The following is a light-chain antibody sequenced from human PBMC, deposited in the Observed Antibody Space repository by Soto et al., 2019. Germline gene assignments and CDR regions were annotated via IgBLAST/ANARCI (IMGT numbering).Light chain of an antibody. V-gene: IGKV3-15*01. CDR1: QSVSNDF. CDR3: QQYNNWQGT. CDR2: GAS. J-gene: IGKJ1*01. Sequence: SLSPCVLSLSPGERATLSCRASQSVSNDFLAWYQQKPGQAPRLLIYGASTRATGIPARFSGSGSGTEFTLTISSLQSEDFAVYYCQQYNNWQGTFGQGTKV.